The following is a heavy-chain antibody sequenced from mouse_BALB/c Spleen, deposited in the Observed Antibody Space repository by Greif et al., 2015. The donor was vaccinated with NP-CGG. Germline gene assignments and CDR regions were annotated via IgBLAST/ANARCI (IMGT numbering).Heavy chain of an antibody. D-gene: IGHD2-4*01. Sequence: QVQLQQPGAELMKPGASVKISCKATGYTFSSYWIEWVKQRPGHGLEWIGEILPGSGSTNYNEKFKGKATFTADTSSNTAYMQLSSLTSEDSAVYYCARWDYDEEYYYAMDYWGQGTSVTVSS. CDR1: GYTFSSYW. J-gene: IGHJ4*01. CDR3: ARWDYDEEYYYAMDY. CDR2: ILPGSGST. V-gene: IGHV1-9*01.